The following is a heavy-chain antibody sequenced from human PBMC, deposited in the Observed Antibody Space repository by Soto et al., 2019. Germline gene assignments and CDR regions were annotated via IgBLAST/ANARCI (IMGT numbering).Heavy chain of an antibody. CDR1: VFTFSDYY. V-gene: IGHV3-11*01. D-gene: IGHD6-19*01. CDR3: ARLYSSGWYGVDY. J-gene: IGHJ4*02. Sequence: QVQLVESGGGLVKPGGSLRLSCASSVFTFSDYYMSWIRQAPGKGLEWISYISSSGGSTHYADSVKGRFTISRDNAKNSLYLQMNSLRVEDTAVYYCARLYSSGWYGVDYWGQGTLVTVSS. CDR2: ISSSGGST.